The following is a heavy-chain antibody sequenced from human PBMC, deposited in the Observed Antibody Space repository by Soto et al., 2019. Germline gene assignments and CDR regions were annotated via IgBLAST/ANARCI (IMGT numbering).Heavy chain of an antibody. CDR3: ANIVATRGMDV. CDR2: IKHSEST. Sequence: QVQLQQWGAGLLKPSETLSLTCAVYGESLSGYYWTWIRQPPGKGLEWIGEIKHSESTNYNPSLKSRVTISVDTSKNQFSLKLSSVTAADTAVYYCANIVATRGMDVWGKGTTVTVSS. CDR1: GESLSGYY. D-gene: IGHD5-12*01. V-gene: IGHV4-34*01. J-gene: IGHJ6*03.